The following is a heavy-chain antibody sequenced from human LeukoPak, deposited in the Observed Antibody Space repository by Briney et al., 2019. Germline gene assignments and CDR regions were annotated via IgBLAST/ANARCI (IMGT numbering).Heavy chain of an antibody. CDR2: INPNNGGT. Sequence: ASVKVSCKASGYTFTAYYMHWVRQAPGQGFEWMGWINPNNGGTNYAQKFQGRVTMTRDTSISTAYMELSRLRFDDTAVYYCARSGSGYLRYYFDYWGQGTLVTVSS. V-gene: IGHV1-2*02. J-gene: IGHJ4*02. CDR3: ARSGSGYLRYYFDY. D-gene: IGHD5-12*01. CDR1: GYTFTAYY.